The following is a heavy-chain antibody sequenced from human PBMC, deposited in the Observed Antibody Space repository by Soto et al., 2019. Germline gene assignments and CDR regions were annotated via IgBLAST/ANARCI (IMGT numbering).Heavy chain of an antibody. D-gene: IGHD2-15*01. J-gene: IGHJ6*02. CDR2: IDPSDSYT. CDR3: ARQRCSGGSCFYYYGMDV. CDR1: GYSFTSYW. Sequence: GESLKISCKGSGYSFTSYWISWVRQMPGKGMEWMGRIDPSDSYTNYSPSFQGHVTISADKSISTAYLQWSSLKASDTAMYYCARQRCSGGSCFYYYGMDVWGQGTTVTVSS. V-gene: IGHV5-10-1*01.